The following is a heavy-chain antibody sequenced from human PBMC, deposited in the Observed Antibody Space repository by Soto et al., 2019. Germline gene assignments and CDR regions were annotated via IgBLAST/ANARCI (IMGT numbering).Heavy chain of an antibody. D-gene: IGHD3-10*01. CDR3: ARVKTYYYGSGSYFWFDP. J-gene: IGHJ5*02. CDR2: IYYSGST. Sequence: SETLSLTCTVSGGSISSSSYYWGWIRQPPGKGLEWIGSIYYSGSTYYNPSLKSRVTISVDTSKNQFSLKLSSVTAADTAVYYCARVKTYYYGSGSYFWFDPWGQGTLVT. CDR1: GGSISSSSYY. V-gene: IGHV4-39*01.